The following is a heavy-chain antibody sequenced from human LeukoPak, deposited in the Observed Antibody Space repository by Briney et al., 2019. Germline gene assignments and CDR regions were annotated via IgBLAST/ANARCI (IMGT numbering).Heavy chain of an antibody. Sequence: GGSLRLSCAASGFTFSSYWMSWVRQAPGKGLEWVANIKQDGSEKYYVDSVKGRFTISRDNAKNPLYLQMNSLRAEDTAVYYCARDAALAVAVDYYYYYGMDVWGQGTTVTVSS. CDR2: IKQDGSEK. CDR1: GFTFSSYW. V-gene: IGHV3-7*01. J-gene: IGHJ6*02. D-gene: IGHD6-19*01. CDR3: ARDAALAVAVDYYYYYGMDV.